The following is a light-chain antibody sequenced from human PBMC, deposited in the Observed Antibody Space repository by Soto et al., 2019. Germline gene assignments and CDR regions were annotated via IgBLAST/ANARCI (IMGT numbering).Light chain of an antibody. J-gene: IGKJ5*01. CDR3: QQRNIWPPVT. V-gene: IGKV3-11*01. Sequence: EIVLTHSSATLSLSPCERATLSFSASQSVTSNALAWYQQKPGQAPRLLIYGVSSRATGIPARFSGSGSGTEFTLTISSLEPEDSAIYYCQQRNIWPPVTFGQGTRLEI. CDR2: GVS. CDR1: QSVTSN.